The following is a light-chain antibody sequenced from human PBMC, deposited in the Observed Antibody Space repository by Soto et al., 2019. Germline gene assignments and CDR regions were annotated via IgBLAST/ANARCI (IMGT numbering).Light chain of an antibody. CDR3: QQYYSTPPT. CDR1: QSVLYSSNNKNY. J-gene: IGKJ2*01. Sequence: DIVMTQSPDYLAVSVGERATINCKSSQSVLYSSNNKNYLAWYQQKAGQPPKVLIYWASTRESGVPDRFSGSGSGTDFTLTISSLQAEDVAVYYCQQYYSTPPTFGQGTKLEIK. CDR2: WAS. V-gene: IGKV4-1*01.